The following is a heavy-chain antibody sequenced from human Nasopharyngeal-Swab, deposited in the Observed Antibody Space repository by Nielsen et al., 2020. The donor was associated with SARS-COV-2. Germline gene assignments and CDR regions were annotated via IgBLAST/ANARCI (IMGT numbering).Heavy chain of an antibody. J-gene: IGHJ2*01. CDR2: IGVTSSTR. CDR3: ARGGSSWPHWYFDL. Sequence: VRQAPGKGPEWVPYIGVTSSTRYYADSLRGRFTISRDNAKNSLYLQMNSLRAEDTAVYYCARGGSSWPHWYFDLWGRGTLVTVSS. D-gene: IGHD6-13*01. V-gene: IGHV3-48*04.